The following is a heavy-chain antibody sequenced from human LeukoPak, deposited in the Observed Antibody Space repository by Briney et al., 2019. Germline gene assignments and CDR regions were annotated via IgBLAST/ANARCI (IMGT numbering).Heavy chain of an antibody. V-gene: IGHV5-51*01. D-gene: IGHD2-15*01. CDR2: IYPGDSET. J-gene: IGHJ4*02. Sequence: GESLKISCKGSGYRFSSYWIGWVRQMPGKGLEWMGIIYPGDSETRYSPSFQGQVTISADKSIGTAYLQWSSLNASDTAMYYCVRALGYCSSGSCYYYDYWGQGTLVTVSS. CDR3: VRALGYCSSGSCYYYDY. CDR1: GYRFSSYW.